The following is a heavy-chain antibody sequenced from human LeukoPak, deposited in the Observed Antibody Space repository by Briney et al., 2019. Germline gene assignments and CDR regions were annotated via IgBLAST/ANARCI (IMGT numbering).Heavy chain of an antibody. CDR3: ARTGAYNWNDLDY. J-gene: IGHJ4*02. CDR2: INHSGST. V-gene: IGHV4-34*01. CDR1: GGSFGGYY. D-gene: IGHD1-20*01. Sequence: SETLSLTCAVYGGSFGGYYWSWIRQPPGKGLEWIGEINHSGSTNYNPSLKSRVTISVDTSKNQFSLKLSSVTAADTAVYYCARTGAYNWNDLDYWGQGTLVTVSS.